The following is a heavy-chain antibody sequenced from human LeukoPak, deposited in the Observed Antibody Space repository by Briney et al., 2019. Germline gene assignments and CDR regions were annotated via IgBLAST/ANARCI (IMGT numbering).Heavy chain of an antibody. V-gene: IGHV1-18*01. CDR3: ARDRGYIDYYGMDV. Sequence: ASVKVSCKASGYTFTSYGISWVRQAPGQGLEWMGWISAYNGNTNYAQKLQGRVTMTTDTSTSTAYMELRSLRSDDTAVYYCARDRGYIDYYGMDVWGQGTTVTVSS. D-gene: IGHD5-18*01. CDR1: GYTFTSYG. CDR2: ISAYNGNT. J-gene: IGHJ6*02.